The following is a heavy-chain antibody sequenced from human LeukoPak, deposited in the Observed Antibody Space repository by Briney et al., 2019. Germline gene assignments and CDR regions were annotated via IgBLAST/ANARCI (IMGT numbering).Heavy chain of an antibody. D-gene: IGHD7-27*01. J-gene: IGHJ4*02. V-gene: IGHV1-18*01. CDR1: GYTFDNYV. CDR2: ISAYNGNT. CDR3: ATFGTGFDY. Sequence: ASVKVSCKASGYTFDNYVITWMRQAPGQGLEWMGWISAYNGNTNYAQKLQGRVTMTTDTSTSTAYMELRSLRSDDTAVYYCATFGTGFDYLGQGTLVTVSS.